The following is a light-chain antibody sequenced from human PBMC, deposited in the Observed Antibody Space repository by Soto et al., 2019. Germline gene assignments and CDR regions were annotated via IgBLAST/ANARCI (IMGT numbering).Light chain of an antibody. CDR2: VEGSGSY. CDR1: SGHSSYI. Sequence: QPVLTQSSSASASLGSSVKVTCTLSSGHSSYIIAWHQQQPGKAPRYLMKVEGSGSYNKGSGVPDRFSGSSSGADRYLTISNLQFEDEADYYCETWDSNTHVFGTGTKLTVL. V-gene: IGLV4-60*02. CDR3: ETWDSNTHV. J-gene: IGLJ1*01.